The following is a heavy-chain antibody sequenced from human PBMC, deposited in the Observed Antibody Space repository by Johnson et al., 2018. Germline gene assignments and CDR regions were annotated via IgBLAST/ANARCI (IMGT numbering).Heavy chain of an antibody. J-gene: IGHJ1*01. Sequence: QGLEWMGGIIPIFGTANYAQKFQGRVTITADESPSTAYMELSSLRSEDTAVYYCARDRDPYDYVWGSYRYPGYFQHWGQGTLVTVSS. CDR2: IIPIFGTA. V-gene: IGHV1-69*01. CDR3: ARDRDPYDYVWGSYRYPGYFQH. D-gene: IGHD3-16*02.